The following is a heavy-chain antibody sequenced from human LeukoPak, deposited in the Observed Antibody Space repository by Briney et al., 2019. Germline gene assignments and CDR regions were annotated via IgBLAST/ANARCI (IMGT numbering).Heavy chain of an antibody. CDR3: ARDGTYSSSWVYYYYYMDV. Sequence: ASVKVSCKASGYTFTSYDINWVRQAPGQGLEWMGIINPSGGSTSYAQKFQGRVTMTRDTSTSTVYMELSSLRSEDTAVYYCARDGTYSSSWVYYYYYMDVWGKGTTVTISS. V-gene: IGHV1-46*01. CDR2: INPSGGST. J-gene: IGHJ6*03. D-gene: IGHD6-13*01. CDR1: GYTFTSYD.